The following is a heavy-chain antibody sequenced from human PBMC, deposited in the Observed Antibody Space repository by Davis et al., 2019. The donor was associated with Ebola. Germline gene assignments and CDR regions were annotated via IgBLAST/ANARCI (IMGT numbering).Heavy chain of an antibody. CDR2: IIPIFGTA. D-gene: IGHD3-3*01. CDR3: ARGSRSVLEWLLGPFDP. V-gene: IGHV1-69*13. CDR1: GGTFSSYA. Sequence: SVKVSCKASGGTFSSYAISWVRQAPGQGLEWMGGIIPIFGTANYAQKFQGRVTITADESTSTAYMELSSLRSEDTAVYYCARGSRSVLEWLLGPFDPWGQGTLVTVSS. J-gene: IGHJ5*02.